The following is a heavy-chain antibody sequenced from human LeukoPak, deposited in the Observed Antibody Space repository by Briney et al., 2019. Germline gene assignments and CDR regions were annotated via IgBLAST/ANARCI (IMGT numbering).Heavy chain of an antibody. CDR3: ARTTSMTASGYDY. CDR1: GYTFTNYH. CDR2: INPDTGDK. Sequence: AASVKVSCKASGYTFTNYHINWVRQASGQGLEWMTWINPDTGDKGYARKFQDRVTITTDTSISTAYMELSSLSSEDTVVYFCARTTSMTASGYDYWGQGTLVTVSS. J-gene: IGHJ4*02. V-gene: IGHV1-8*03. D-gene: IGHD2-21*02.